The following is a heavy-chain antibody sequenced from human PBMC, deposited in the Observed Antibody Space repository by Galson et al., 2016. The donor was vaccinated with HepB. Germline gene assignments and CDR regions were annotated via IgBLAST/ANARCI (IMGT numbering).Heavy chain of an antibody. D-gene: IGHD2-2*01. J-gene: IGHJ4*02. CDR3: AKATSSTS. CDR2: ISDSGGLT. CDR1: GFPFSTYA. V-gene: IGHV3-23*01. Sequence: SLRLSCADSGFPFSTYAMTWVRQAPGKGLEWVSTISDSGGLTFYADSVKGRCTISSDNSTTTLSLQLNSLRAEDTAVYYCAKATSSTSWGQGTLVTVSS.